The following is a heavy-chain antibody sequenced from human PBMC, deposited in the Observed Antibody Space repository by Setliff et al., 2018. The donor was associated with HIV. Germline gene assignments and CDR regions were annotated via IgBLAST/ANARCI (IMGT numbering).Heavy chain of an antibody. Sequence: PGGSLRLSCAASGFTFSVHGMHWVRQAPGKGLQWVAYISRGGDSIFYEDSVKGRFTISRDNAKNSLYLQMNSLRAEDTAVYYCAYCSGGSCYSPFDYWGQGTLVTVSS. D-gene: IGHD2-15*01. V-gene: IGHV3-48*01. CDR3: AYCSGGSCYSPFDY. CDR1: GFTFSVHG. J-gene: IGHJ4*02. CDR2: ISRGGDSI.